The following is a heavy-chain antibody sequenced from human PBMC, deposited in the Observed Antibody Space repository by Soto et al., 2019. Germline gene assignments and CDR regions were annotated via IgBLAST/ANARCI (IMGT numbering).Heavy chain of an antibody. J-gene: IGHJ4*01. CDR1: GLFSRYW. Sequence: GSLRLSCAASGLFSRYWMHWVRQAPGKGLVWVSRIDSAGTTLNYADSVKGRFTISRDNAQNTLYLQMDSLRVEDTAVYFCARGPPDHTTSAYVGDYWGQGALVTVSS. CDR2: IDSAGTTL. D-gene: IGHD2-2*01. V-gene: IGHV3-74*01. CDR3: ARGPPDHTTSAYVGDY.